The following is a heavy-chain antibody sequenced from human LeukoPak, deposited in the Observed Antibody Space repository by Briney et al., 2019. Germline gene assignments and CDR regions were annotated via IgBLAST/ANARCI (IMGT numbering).Heavy chain of an antibody. CDR2: IIPIFGTA. CDR3: ARGERKYYYGSGSYYPT. D-gene: IGHD3-10*01. J-gene: IGHJ5*02. CDR1: GGTFSSYA. Sequence: SVEVSCKASGGTFSSYAISWVRQAPGQGLEWMGGIIPIFGTANYAQKFQGRVTITTDESTSTAYRELSSLRSEDTAVYYCARGERKYYYGSGSYYPTWGQGTLVTVSS. V-gene: IGHV1-69*05.